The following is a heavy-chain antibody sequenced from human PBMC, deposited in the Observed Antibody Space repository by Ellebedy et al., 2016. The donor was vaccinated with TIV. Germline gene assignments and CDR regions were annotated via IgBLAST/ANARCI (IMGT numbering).Heavy chain of an antibody. Sequence: PGGSLRLSCAASGFTFSDYALHWVRQAPGKGLEWVALISHDGYQKHLADSVRGRVTITRDNSKNTVSLQMDNMRVEDTAVYYCAKNKYFYDASHFGMDVWGQGTTVAVSS. CDR3: AKNKYFYDASHFGMDV. D-gene: IGHD3-16*01. CDR1: GFTFSDYA. V-gene: IGHV3-30*18. CDR2: ISHDGYQK. J-gene: IGHJ6*02.